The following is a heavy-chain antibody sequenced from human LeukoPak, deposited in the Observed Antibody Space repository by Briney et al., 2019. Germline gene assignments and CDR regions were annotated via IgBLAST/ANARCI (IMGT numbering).Heavy chain of an antibody. CDR3: TKDKYSSDWYGGFDS. J-gene: IGHJ4*02. V-gene: IGHV3-15*01. D-gene: IGHD6-19*01. CDR2: IKSVSAGGAT. CDR1: GFPVSNAW. Sequence: GRSLRLSCAASGFPVSNAWMSWVRQAPGKGLEWVGRIKSVSAGGATDFAAPVKGRFSMSRDDSKNTLFLQMNSLNSEDTAVYYCTKDKYSSDWYGGFDSWGQGTLVTVSS.